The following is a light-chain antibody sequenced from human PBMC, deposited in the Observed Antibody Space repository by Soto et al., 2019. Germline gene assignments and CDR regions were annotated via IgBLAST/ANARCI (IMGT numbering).Light chain of an antibody. V-gene: IGKV1-27*01. CDR3: QKYDMVPPAT. Sequence: DIRMTQSPSSLSAFVGDSVTMPCRASQGIHNFLAWYQHKPGKAPKLLIFGASTLHSGVPSRFSGSGSGTDFTLTITNLPPEDVGAYYCQKYDMVPPATFGQGTKVDIK. CDR1: QGIHNF. J-gene: IGKJ1*01. CDR2: GAS.